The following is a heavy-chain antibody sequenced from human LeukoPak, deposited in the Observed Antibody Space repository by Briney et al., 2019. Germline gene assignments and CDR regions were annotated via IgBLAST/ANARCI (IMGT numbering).Heavy chain of an antibody. CDR2: IYHSVST. CDR3: ARVNRYYDSSGYRPYFDY. V-gene: IGHV4-30-2*01. D-gene: IGHD3-22*01. J-gene: IGHJ4*02. CDR1: GGSISSGGYS. Sequence: PSETLSLTCAVSGGSISSGGYSWSWIRQPPGKVLEWIGYIYHSVSTDYNPSLKIRVTISVDRPKNQFSLKLSSVTAADTAVYYCARVNRYYDSSGYRPYFDYWGQGTLVTVSS.